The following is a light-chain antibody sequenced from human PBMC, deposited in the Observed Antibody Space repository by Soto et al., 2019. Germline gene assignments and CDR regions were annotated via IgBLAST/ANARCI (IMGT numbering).Light chain of an antibody. V-gene: IGKV3-15*01. J-gene: IGKJ2*01. CDR1: QSVGRN. Sequence: EIVMTQSPVALSVSPGESAALSCRASQSVGRNFAWYQQRPGQAPRVLIYGTSTRATGVPARFSGSGSGTAFALTISSLQSYDFAVYYCQEYNKWPYTFGQGTMLEIK. CDR2: GTS. CDR3: QEYNKWPYT.